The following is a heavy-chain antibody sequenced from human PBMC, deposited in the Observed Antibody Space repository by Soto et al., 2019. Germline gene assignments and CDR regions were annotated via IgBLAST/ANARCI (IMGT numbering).Heavy chain of an antibody. CDR1: SDSMNSGGYY. V-gene: IGHV4-31*03. D-gene: IGHD3-3*01. CDR2: IDSNGDT. J-gene: IGHJ6*02. CDR3: ARIRAWYYDFWSGYPSYGMDV. Sequence: PSETLSLTCSVSSDSMNSGGYYWSLILQHPWKGLELIGYIDSNGDTYYNPSLKSRVTISVDTSKNQFSLNLTSVTAADTAVYYCARIRAWYYDFWSGYPSYGMDVWGQGTTVTVSS.